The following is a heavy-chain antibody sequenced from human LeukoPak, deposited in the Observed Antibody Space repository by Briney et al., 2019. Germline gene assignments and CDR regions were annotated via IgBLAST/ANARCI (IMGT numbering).Heavy chain of an antibody. CDR1: GFAFSTYA. CDR2: ISDSGTTT. V-gene: IGHV3-23*01. CDR3: AKDCVYYYDSSGPYYFEY. Sequence: QSGGSLTLFCAASGFAFSTYAMTWVRQAPGQGLEWVSGISDSGTTTYYADSVKGRFTISRDNSKNTLYLQMDSLRAEDTAVYYCAKDCVYYYDSSGPYYFEYWGQGALVTVSS. D-gene: IGHD3-22*01. J-gene: IGHJ4*02.